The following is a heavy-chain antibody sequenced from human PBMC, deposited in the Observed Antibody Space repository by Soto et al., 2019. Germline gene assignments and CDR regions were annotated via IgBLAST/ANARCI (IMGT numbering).Heavy chain of an antibody. CDR1: GFTFSDYY. CDR3: ARDIPYGSGSDRPRYHWFDP. J-gene: IGHJ5*02. V-gene: IGHV3-11*01. Sequence: PGGSMRLSCGASGFTFSDYYLSWIRQAPGKGLEWVSYISSSGSTIYYADSVKGRFTISRDNAKNSLYLQMNSLRAEDTAVYYCARDIPYGSGSDRPRYHWFDPWGQGTLVTVSS. CDR2: ISSSGSTI. D-gene: IGHD3-10*01.